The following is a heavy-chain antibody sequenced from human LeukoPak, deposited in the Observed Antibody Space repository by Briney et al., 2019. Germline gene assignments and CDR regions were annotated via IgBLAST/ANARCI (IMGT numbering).Heavy chain of an antibody. J-gene: IGHJ1*01. Sequence: GGSLRLSCAASGFTFSSYAMHWVRQAPGKGLEWVAVISYDGSNKYYADSVKGRFTISRDNSKNTLYLQMNSLRAEDTAVYYCARDRGDGYTRAEYFQHWGQGTLVTVSS. V-gene: IGHV3-30*04. CDR2: ISYDGSNK. CDR3: ARDRGDGYTRAEYFQH. CDR1: GFTFSSYA. D-gene: IGHD5-24*01.